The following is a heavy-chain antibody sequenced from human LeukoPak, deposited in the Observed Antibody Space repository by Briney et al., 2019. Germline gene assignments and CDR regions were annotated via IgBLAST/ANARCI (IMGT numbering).Heavy chain of an antibody. D-gene: IGHD3-22*01. CDR3: AKDYLRDTSGYYYF. CDR2: INSDGSST. Sequence: GGPLRLSCAASGFTFSNYWMHWVRQAPGKGLVWVSRINSDGSSTSYADSVKGRFTISRDNAQNTLYLQMSSLRAEDTAVYYCAKDYLRDTSGYYYFRGQGTLVTVSS. V-gene: IGHV3-74*01. J-gene: IGHJ4*02. CDR1: GFTFSNYW.